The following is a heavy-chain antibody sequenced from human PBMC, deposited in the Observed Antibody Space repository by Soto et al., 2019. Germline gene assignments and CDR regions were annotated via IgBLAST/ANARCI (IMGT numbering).Heavy chain of an antibody. D-gene: IGHD3-10*01. CDR2: IIPILGIA. CDR1: GGTFSSYT. V-gene: IGHV1-69*02. Sequence: QVQLVQSGAEVKKPGSSVKVSCKASGGTFSSYTISWVRQAPGQGLEWMGRIIPILGIANYAQKFQGRVTITADKSTSTAYMELSSLRSEDTAVYYCARRMEEEAWFGELLRADYGMDVWGQGTTVTVSS. J-gene: IGHJ6*02. CDR3: ARRMEEEAWFGELLRADYGMDV.